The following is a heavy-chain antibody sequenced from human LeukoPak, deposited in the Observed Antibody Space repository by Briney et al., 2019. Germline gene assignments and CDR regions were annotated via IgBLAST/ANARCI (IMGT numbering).Heavy chain of an antibody. D-gene: IGHD3-22*01. Sequence: GGSLRLSCAASGFTFNTYTMNWVRQAPGKGLEWVSYISGSSGIIDYADSVRGRFTISRDNAKNSLYLQMNSLRAEDTAVYYCARSGGDYYDSSGPDYWGQGTLVTVSS. V-gene: IGHV3-48*04. CDR3: ARSGGDYYDSSGPDY. CDR1: GFTFNTYT. CDR2: ISGSSGII. J-gene: IGHJ4*02.